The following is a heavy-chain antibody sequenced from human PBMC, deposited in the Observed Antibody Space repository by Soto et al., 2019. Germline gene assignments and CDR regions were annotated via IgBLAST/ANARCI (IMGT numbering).Heavy chain of an antibody. Sequence: PSETLSLTCTVSGGSITTGGYYWSWIRQLPXKGLEWIGHRYYSESTYYNPSLKSRVSISLDTSKNQFSLKLSFVTAADTAMYYCARTKCSGGSCYSWSFDYWGQGTPVTVSS. V-gene: IGHV4-31*03. J-gene: IGHJ4*02. D-gene: IGHD2-15*01. CDR3: ARTKCSGGSCYSWSFDY. CDR1: GGSITTGGYY. CDR2: RYYSEST.